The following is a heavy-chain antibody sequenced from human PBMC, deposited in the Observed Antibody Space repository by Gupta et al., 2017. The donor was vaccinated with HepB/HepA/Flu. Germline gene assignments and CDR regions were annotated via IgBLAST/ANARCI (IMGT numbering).Heavy chain of an antibody. CDR3: AKDRIVVVPAAMDYYYGMDV. V-gene: IGHV3-43*02. J-gene: IGHJ6*02. CDR2: ISGDGGST. D-gene: IGHD2-2*01. Sequence: EVQLVESGGGVVQPGGSLRLSCAASGFTFDDSAMHWVRHSPRAGLEWVSLISGDGGSTYYADSVKGRFTISRDNSKNSLYLQMNSLRTEDTALYYCAKDRIVVVPAAMDYYYGMDVWGQGTTVTVSS. CDR1: GFTFDDSA.